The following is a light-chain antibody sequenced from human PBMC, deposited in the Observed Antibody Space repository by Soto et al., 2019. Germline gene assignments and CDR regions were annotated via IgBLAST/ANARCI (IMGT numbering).Light chain of an antibody. V-gene: IGKV1-5*01. CDR3: QQYNRYSLT. Sequence: DIQMTQSPFPPSASVGDRVTITCRASQSISSWLAWYQQKPGKAPKLLIYDASSLESGVPSRFSGSGSDTEFTLTINNLQPDDFATYHCQQYNRYSLTFGGGTKV. CDR1: QSISSW. CDR2: DAS. J-gene: IGKJ4*01.